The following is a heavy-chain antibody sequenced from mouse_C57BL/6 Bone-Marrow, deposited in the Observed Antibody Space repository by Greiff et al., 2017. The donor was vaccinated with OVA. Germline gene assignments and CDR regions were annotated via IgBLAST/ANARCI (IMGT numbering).Heavy chain of an antibody. V-gene: IGHV5-6*01. CDR3: ARRDTTVVGGAMDY. CDR2: ISSGGSYT. Sequence: EVQLVESGGDLVKPGGSLKLSCAASGFTFSSYGMSWVRQTPDKRLEWVATISSGGSYTYYPDSVKGRFTISRDNAKNTLYLQMSSLKSEDTAMYYCARRDTTVVGGAMDYWGQGTSVTVSS. CDR1: GFTFSSYG. D-gene: IGHD1-1*01. J-gene: IGHJ4*01.